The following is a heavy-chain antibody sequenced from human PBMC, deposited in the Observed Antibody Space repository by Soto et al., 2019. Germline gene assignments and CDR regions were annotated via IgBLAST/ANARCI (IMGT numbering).Heavy chain of an antibody. CDR1: VFTFSSYA. CDR3: AKDLTPMSMDAYYYYGMEV. D-gene: IGHD3-10*01. J-gene: IGHJ6*01. CDR2: ISGSGGST. V-gene: IGHV3-23*01. Sequence: VGSLRLSCASSVFTFSSYAMSWVRHSPGKWLEWVSAISGSGGSTYYADSVKGRFTISRDNSKNTLYLQMNSLRAEDTAVYYCAKDLTPMSMDAYYYYGMEVWGQGTTVSVSS.